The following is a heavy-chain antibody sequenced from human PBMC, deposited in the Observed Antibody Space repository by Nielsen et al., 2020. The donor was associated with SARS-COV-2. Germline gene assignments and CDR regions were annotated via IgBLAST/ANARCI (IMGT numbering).Heavy chain of an antibody. CDR1: GFIFSDYN. Sequence: GGSLRLSCAASGFIFSDYNMNWVRQAPGKGLEWVAVISYDGSNKYYADSVKGRFTISRDNSKNTLYLQMNSLRAEDTAVYYCARDPYIVVVPAAINYYYYYGMDVWGQGTTVTVSS. J-gene: IGHJ6*02. CDR3: ARDPYIVVVPAAINYYYYYGMDV. V-gene: IGHV3-30-3*01. CDR2: ISYDGSNK. D-gene: IGHD2-2*02.